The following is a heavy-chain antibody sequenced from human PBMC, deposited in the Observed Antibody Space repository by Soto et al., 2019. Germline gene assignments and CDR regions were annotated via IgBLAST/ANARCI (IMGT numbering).Heavy chain of an antibody. D-gene: IGHD2-2*01. J-gene: IGHJ6*02. CDR3: ARDQSDIVVVPAADYYYGMDV. CDR1: GFTFSSYS. CDR2: ISSSRSAI. Sequence: EVQLVESGGDLVQPGGSLRLSCAASGFTFSSYSMNWVRQAPGKGLEWVSYISSSRSAIYYADSVKGRFTISRGNAKNSLYLQMNSLRDEDTAVYYCARDQSDIVVVPAADYYYGMDVWGQGTTVTVSS. V-gene: IGHV3-48*02.